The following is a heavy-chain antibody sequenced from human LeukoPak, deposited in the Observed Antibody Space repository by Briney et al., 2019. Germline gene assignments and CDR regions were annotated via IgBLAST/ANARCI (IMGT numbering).Heavy chain of an antibody. Sequence: GGSLRLSCAASGFTVSSNYMSWVRQAPGKGLEWVSVIYSGGSTYYADSVKGRFTISRDNSKNTLYLQMNSLRAEDTAVYYCASPMTTDAFDIWGQGTMVTVSS. V-gene: IGHV3-53*01. CDR2: IYSGGST. CDR3: ASPMTTDAFDI. J-gene: IGHJ3*02. D-gene: IGHD4-17*01. CDR1: GFTVSSNY.